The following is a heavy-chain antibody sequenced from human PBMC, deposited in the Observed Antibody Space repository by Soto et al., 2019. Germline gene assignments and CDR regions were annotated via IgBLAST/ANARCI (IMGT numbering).Heavy chain of an antibody. CDR2: IYYSGST. D-gene: IGHD6-19*01. CDR1: GGSISSSSYY. V-gene: IGHV4-39*01. J-gene: IGHJ4*02. Sequence: SETLSLTCTVSGGSISSSSYYWGWIRQPPGKGLEWIGSIYYSGSTYYNPSLKSRVTISVDTSKNQFSLKLSSVTAADTAVNYCARHGTIAVAGSWGQGTLVTVSS. CDR3: ARHGTIAVAGS.